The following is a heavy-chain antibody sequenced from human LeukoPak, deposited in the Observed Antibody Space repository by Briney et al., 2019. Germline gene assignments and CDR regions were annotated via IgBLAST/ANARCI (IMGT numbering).Heavy chain of an antibody. V-gene: IGHV3-23*01. D-gene: IGHD3-22*01. J-gene: IGHJ4*02. CDR3: AKGALGDSSGYYFPDY. CDR2: ISGSGGST. Sequence: GGSLRLSCAASGFTFSSYAMSWVRQAPGKGLEWVSAISGSGGSTYYAGSVKGRFTISRDNSKNTLYLQMNSLRAEDTAVYYCAKGALGDSSGYYFPDYWGQGTLVTVSS. CDR1: GFTFSSYA.